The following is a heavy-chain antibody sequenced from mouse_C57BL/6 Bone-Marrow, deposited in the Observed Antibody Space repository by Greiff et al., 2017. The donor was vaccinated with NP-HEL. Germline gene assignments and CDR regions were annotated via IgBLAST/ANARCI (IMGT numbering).Heavy chain of an antibody. CDR3: ASPFYDYDDAY. CDR1: GFNIKNTY. V-gene: IGHV14-3*01. D-gene: IGHD2-4*01. Sequence: EVQLQQSVAELVRPGASVKLSCTASGFNIKNTYMPWVKQRPEQGLEWIGRIDPANGNTKYAPKFQGKATITADTSSNTAYLQLSSLTSEDTAIYYCASPFYDYDDAYWGQGTLVTVSA. J-gene: IGHJ3*01. CDR2: IDPANGNT.